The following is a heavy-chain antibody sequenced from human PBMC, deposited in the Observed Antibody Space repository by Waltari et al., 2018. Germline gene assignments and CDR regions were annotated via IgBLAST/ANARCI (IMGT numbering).Heavy chain of an antibody. CDR3: ARTRTGYSSSWYVFFGY. V-gene: IGHV1-46*01. J-gene: IGHJ4*02. D-gene: IGHD6-13*01. CDR2: INPSGGST. CDR1: GYTFTSYY. Sequence: QVQLVQSGAEVKKPGASVKVSCKASGYTFTSYYMHWVRQAPGQGLEWMGIINPSGGSTSYAQKFQGRVTMNMDTSTSTVYMELSSLRSEETAVYYCARTRTGYSSSWYVFFGYWGQETLVTVSS.